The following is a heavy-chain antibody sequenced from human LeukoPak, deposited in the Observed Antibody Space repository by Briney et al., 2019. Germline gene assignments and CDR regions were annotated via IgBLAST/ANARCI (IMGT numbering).Heavy chain of an antibody. CDR2: ISAYNGNT. V-gene: IGHV1-18*01. CDR1: GYNFTSYG. CDR3: ARSKFGYGDSFDY. J-gene: IGHJ4*02. D-gene: IGHD4-17*01. Sequence: ASVKDSCKASGYNFTSYGISWVRQAPGQGLEWMGWISAYNGNTNYSQKLQGRVTMTTDTSTSTAYMELRSLRSDDTAVYYCARSKFGYGDSFDYWGQGTLVTVSS.